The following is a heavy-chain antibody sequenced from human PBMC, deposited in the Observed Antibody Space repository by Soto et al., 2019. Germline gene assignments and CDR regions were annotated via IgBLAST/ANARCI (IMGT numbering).Heavy chain of an antibody. V-gene: IGHV3-53*04. CDR3: AMGYSSVGLWGY. J-gene: IGHJ4*02. D-gene: IGHD6-25*01. CDR2: TYSGGST. CDR1: GFTVSSNY. Sequence: EVQLVESGGGLVQPGGSLRLSCAASGFTVSSNYMSWVRQAPGKGLEWVSVTYSGGSTYYADSVKGRFTISRHNSKNTLYRQMNGLRAEDTGVYCCAMGYSSVGLWGYWGQGTLVTVSS.